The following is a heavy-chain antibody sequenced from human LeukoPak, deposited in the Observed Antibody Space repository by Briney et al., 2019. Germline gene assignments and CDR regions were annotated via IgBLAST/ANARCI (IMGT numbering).Heavy chain of an antibody. CDR1: GGSISSYY. Sequence: KTSETLSLTCTVSGGSISSYYWSWIRQPPGKGLEWIGYIYYSGSTNYNPSLKSRVTISVDTSKNQFSLKLSSVTAADTAVYYCARGDVDIVAFDYWGQGTLVTVSS. J-gene: IGHJ4*02. D-gene: IGHD5-12*01. V-gene: IGHV4-59*01. CDR3: ARGDVDIVAFDY. CDR2: IYYSGST.